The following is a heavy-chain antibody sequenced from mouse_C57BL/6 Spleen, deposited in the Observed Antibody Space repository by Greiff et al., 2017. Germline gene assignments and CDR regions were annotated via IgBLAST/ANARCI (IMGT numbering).Heavy chain of an antibody. D-gene: IGHD2-14*01. Sequence: VQLQQSGAELARPGASVKMSCKASGYTFTSYTMPWVKQRPGQGLEWIGSINPSSGYTKYNQKFKDKASLTADKSSSTANMQLSRLTSEDSAVYYCVRTAYAIGTMGYWGQGASVTVSS. V-gene: IGHV1-4*01. J-gene: IGHJ4*01. CDR2: INPSSGYT. CDR3: VRTAYAIGTMGY. CDR1: GYTFTSYT.